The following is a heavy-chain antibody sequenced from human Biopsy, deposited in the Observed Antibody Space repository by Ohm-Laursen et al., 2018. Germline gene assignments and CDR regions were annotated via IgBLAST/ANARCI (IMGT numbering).Heavy chain of an antibody. Sequence: PGTLSLTCAVSGGSIKSYYWNWIRQSPGKGLEWIGFIYYTGHTNYNPSLKSQATISVDTSKNQFSLKVISVTAADTAVYYCARLTGDPSYWGQGILVTVSS. CDR2: IYYTGHT. D-gene: IGHD7-27*01. CDR3: ARLTGDPSY. V-gene: IGHV4-59*01. J-gene: IGHJ4*02. CDR1: GGSIKSYY.